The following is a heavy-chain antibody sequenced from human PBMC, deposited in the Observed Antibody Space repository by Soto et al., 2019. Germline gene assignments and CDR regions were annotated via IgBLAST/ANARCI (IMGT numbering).Heavy chain of an antibody. D-gene: IGHD3-3*01. CDR2: FIPVYRTL. CDR3: ATGVIWIGYFTVDS. J-gene: IGHJ4*02. Sequence: SVKVSCKASGGSFGKSAINWVRQTPGQGLEWLGGFIPVYRTLNYAQKFQGRVTITADESTGTAYMTLSSLASDDTAVYYCATGVIWIGYFTVDSWGQGTQVTVSS. CDR1: GGSFGKSA. V-gene: IGHV1-69*13.